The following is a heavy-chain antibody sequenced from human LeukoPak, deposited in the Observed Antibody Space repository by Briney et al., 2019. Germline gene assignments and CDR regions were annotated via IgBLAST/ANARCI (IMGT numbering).Heavy chain of an antibody. J-gene: IGHJ6*03. Sequence: GGSLRLSCAASGFTFSSYWMSWVRQAPGKGLEWVAIIKQDGSEKYHVDSVKGRFTISRDNAKNSLYLQMNSLRAEDTAVYYCARSPFLGSYYMDVWGKGTTVTVSS. CDR2: IKQDGSEK. CDR3: ARSPFLGSYYMDV. CDR1: GFTFSSYW. V-gene: IGHV3-7*01. D-gene: IGHD2/OR15-2a*01.